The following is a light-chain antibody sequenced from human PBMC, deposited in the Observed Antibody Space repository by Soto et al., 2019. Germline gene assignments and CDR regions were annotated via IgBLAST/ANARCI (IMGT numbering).Light chain of an antibody. V-gene: IGLV1-44*01. CDR1: SSNIGGNN. J-gene: IGLJ1*01. CDR2: SNS. Sequence: QSLLPHPPSASWTPGQRVTISCSGSSSNIGGNNVNWYQQLPGTAPKLLIYSNSQRPSGVPDRFSGSKSGTSAALAISGLQSEDEADYYCASWDESGPYVFGPGTKVTVL. CDR3: ASWDESGPYV.